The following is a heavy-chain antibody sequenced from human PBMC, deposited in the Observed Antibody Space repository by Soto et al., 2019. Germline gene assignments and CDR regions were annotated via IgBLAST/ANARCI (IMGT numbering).Heavy chain of an antibody. CDR2: INAGNGNT. Sequence: QVQLVQSGAEVKKPGASVKVSCKASGYTFTSYAMHWVRQAPGQRLEWMGWINAGNGNTKYSQKFQGRVTITRDTSASTAYMGLSSLRSEDTAVYYCARSSGYYYGDYWGQGTLVTVSS. D-gene: IGHD3-22*01. V-gene: IGHV1-3*01. CDR1: GYTFTSYA. J-gene: IGHJ4*02. CDR3: ARSSGYYYGDY.